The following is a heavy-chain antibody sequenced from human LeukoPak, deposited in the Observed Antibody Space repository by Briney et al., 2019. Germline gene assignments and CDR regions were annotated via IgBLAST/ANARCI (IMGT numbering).Heavy chain of an antibody. V-gene: IGHV4-59*12. CDR2: IYYTGRT. CDR3: ARDLRYFDWLFQDTWFDP. Sequence: SETLSLTCIVSGGPISVDYWNWIRQAPGKGLEWIGYIYYTGRTKYNPSLASRLTISIDTSKNQFSLKLSSVTAADTAVYYCARDLRYFDWLFQDTWFDPWGQGTLVTVSS. CDR1: GGPISVDY. J-gene: IGHJ5*02. D-gene: IGHD3-9*01.